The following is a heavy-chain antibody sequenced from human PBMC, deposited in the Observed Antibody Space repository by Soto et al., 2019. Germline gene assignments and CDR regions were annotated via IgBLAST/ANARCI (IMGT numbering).Heavy chain of an antibody. CDR2: ISGSGGST. CDR3: AKDGSSVVRWQPRVSDY. D-gene: IGHD3-10*01. J-gene: IGHJ4*02. CDR1: GFTFSSYA. Sequence: GGSLRLSCAASGFTFSSYAMSWVRQAPGKGLEWVSAISGSGGSTYYADSVKGRFTISRDNSKNTLYLQMNSLRAEDTAVYYCAKDGSSVVRWQPRVSDYWGQGTLVTVAS. V-gene: IGHV3-23*01.